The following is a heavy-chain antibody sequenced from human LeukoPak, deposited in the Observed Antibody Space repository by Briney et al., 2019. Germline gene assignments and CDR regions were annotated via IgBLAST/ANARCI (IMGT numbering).Heavy chain of an antibody. CDR1: GGSFTDFY. V-gene: IGHV4-34*01. J-gene: IGHJ4*02. D-gene: IGHD3-3*02. Sequence: PSETLSLTCGVSGGSFTDFYWGWIRQSPEKGLEWMGEITHTGATNYNPSPQSRVTISVDRSKNHFSLTLRSVTAADTAVYYCASRAFLLAGSHTFDNWGRGTLVTVSS. CDR3: ASRAFLLAGSHTFDN. CDR2: ITHTGAT.